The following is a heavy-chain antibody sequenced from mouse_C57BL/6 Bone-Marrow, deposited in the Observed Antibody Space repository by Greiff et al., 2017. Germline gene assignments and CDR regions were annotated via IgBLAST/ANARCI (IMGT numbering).Heavy chain of an antibody. CDR3: GGSSYTWFAY. CDR1: GFSLTSYG. J-gene: IGHJ3*01. CDR2: IWSGGST. V-gene: IGHV2-2*01. D-gene: IGHD1-1*01. Sequence: VKLMESGPGLVQPSQSLSITCTVSGFSLTSYGVHWVRQSPGKGLEWLGGIWSGGSTDYNAAFISRLSISKDNSKSQVFFKMNSLQADDTAIYYCGGSSYTWFAYWGQGTLVTVSA.